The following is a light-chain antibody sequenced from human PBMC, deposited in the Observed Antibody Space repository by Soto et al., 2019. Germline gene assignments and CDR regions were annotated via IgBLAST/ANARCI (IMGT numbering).Light chain of an antibody. CDR3: QQRSNWPPIT. J-gene: IGKJ5*01. CDR1: QSVSSY. CDR2: DAS. V-gene: IGKV3-11*01. Sequence: TQSPSSLYASVGDRVTITCRANQSVSSYLAWYQQKPGQAPRLLIYDASNRATGIPARFSGSGSGTDFTLTISSLEPEDFAVYYCQQRSNWPPITFGQGTRLEIK.